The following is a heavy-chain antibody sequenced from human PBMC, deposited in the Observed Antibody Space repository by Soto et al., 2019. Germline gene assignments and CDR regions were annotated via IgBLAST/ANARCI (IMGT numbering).Heavy chain of an antibody. CDR3: ARSQGSSTSLEIYYYYYHGMDV. D-gene: IGHD2-2*01. CDR2: IIPISGTA. Sequence: QVQLVQSGAEVKKPGSSVKVSCKASGGTFSSYAISWVRQAPGQGLEWMGGIIPISGTAYYAQKFQGRVTITADESTSTAYMELSSLRSEDTAVYYCARSQGSSTSLEIYYYYYHGMDVWGQGTTVTVSS. J-gene: IGHJ6*02. V-gene: IGHV1-69*01. CDR1: GGTFSSYA.